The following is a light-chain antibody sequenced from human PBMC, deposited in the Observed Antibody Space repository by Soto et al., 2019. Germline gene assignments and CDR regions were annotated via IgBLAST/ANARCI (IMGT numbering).Light chain of an antibody. Sequence: VMTQSPATLSVSPGERATLSCRASQTIKSNLAWYQQKSGQPPRLLIYGASIRATGIPVRFSGSGSGTKFTLTISSLQSEDSALYYCQQYNNWPLFTFGQGTKLEIK. J-gene: IGKJ2*01. V-gene: IGKV3-15*01. CDR1: QTIKSN. CDR3: QQYNNWPLFT. CDR2: GAS.